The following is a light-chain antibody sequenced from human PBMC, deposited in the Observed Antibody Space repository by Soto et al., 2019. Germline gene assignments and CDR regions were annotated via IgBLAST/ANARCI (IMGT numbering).Light chain of an antibody. CDR2: WAS. Sequence: EVVMTQSPATLSVSTGERATLSCRASQSVSSNLAWYQQKPGQAPRLLTYWASTRESGVPDRFSGSGSGTDFSLTISSLQTEDVAVYYCQQYYSTPQTFGQGTKADI. CDR1: QSVSSN. V-gene: IGKV3-15*01. J-gene: IGKJ1*01. CDR3: QQYYSTPQT.